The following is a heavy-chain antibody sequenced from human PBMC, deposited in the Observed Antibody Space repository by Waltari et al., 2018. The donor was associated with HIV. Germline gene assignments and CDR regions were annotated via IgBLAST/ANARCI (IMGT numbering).Heavy chain of an antibody. J-gene: IGHJ4*02. CDR1: GGSMSNYY. Sequence: VQLQESGPGLVKPSETLSLTCAVSGGSMSNYYWNWIRQPPGKELEWIGYIYYSGTTNYNPSLKSRVTISIDTSKNQFSLKLNSVTAADTAVYYCARYDYVWGSSFDYWGQGTLVTVSS. V-gene: IGHV4-59*01. D-gene: IGHD3-16*01. CDR3: ARYDYVWGSSFDY. CDR2: IYYSGTT.